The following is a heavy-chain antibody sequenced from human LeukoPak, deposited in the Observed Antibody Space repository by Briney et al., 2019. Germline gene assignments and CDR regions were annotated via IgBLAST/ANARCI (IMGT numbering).Heavy chain of an antibody. CDR2: INPNSGGT. V-gene: IGHV1-2*02. D-gene: IGHD3-10*01. CDR1: GYTFTGYY. Sequence: GASVKVSCKASGYTFTGYYMHWVRQAPGQGLEWMGWINPNSGGTNYAQKFQGRVTMTRDTSISTAYMELSRLRSDDTAVYYCAREETDGSGSPFYYYYMDVWGKGTTVTISS. J-gene: IGHJ6*03. CDR3: AREETDGSGSPFYYYYMDV.